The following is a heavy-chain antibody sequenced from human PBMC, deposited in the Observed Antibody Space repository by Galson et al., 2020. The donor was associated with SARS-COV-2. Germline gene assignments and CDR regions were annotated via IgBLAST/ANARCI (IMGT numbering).Heavy chain of an antibody. J-gene: IGHJ4*02. CDR2: ISGSGGSP. V-gene: IGHV3-23*01. Sequence: GESLKISCAASGFTFSSYAMSWVRQAPGKGLEWVSAISGSGGSPYYADSVKGRFTISRDNAKNTLYLQMNSLRAEDTAVYYCAKDLGYYGSGSYWGQGTLVTVSS. CDR3: AKDLGYYGSGSY. CDR1: GFTFSSYA. D-gene: IGHD3-10*01.